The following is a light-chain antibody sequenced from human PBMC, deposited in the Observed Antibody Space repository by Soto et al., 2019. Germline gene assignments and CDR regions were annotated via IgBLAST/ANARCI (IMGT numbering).Light chain of an antibody. Sequence: QCALTQPASVSGSPGQSITISCTGTSSDVGGYNYVSWYQQHPGKAPKLMIYDVSNRPSGVSNRFSGSKSGNTASLTISRLQAEDEADYYCSSYTSSSTLFGTGTKVTVL. CDR3: SSYTSSSTL. CDR2: DVS. V-gene: IGLV2-14*01. J-gene: IGLJ1*01. CDR1: SSDVGGYNY.